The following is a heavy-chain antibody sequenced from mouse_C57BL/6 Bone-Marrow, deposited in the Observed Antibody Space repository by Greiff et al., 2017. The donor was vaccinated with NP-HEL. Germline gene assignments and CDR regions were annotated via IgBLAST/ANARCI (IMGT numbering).Heavy chain of an antibody. CDR2: ISSGGSYT. V-gene: IGHV5-6*01. Sequence: VHVKQSGGDLVKPGASLKLSCAASGFTFSSYGMSWVRQTPDKRLEWVATISSGGSYTYYPDSVKGRFTISRDNAKNTLYLQMSSLKSEDTAMYYCERHGGCWGQGTLVTVSA. CDR1: GFTFSSYG. J-gene: IGHJ3*01. CDR3: ERHGGC.